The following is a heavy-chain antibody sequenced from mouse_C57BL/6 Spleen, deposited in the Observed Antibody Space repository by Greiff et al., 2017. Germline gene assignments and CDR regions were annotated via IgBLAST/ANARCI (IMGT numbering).Heavy chain of an antibody. J-gene: IGHJ2*01. CDR3: ARSRGGNGYSFDY. CDR2: IYPGDGDT. CDR1: GYAFSSSW. D-gene: IGHD2-2*01. V-gene: IGHV1-82*01. Sequence: VQLQQSGPELVKPGASVKISCKASGYAFSSSWMNWVKQRPGKGLEWIGRIYPGDGDTNYNGKFKGKATLTADKSSSTAYMQLSSLTSEDSAVYFCARSRGGNGYSFDYWGQGTTLTVSS.